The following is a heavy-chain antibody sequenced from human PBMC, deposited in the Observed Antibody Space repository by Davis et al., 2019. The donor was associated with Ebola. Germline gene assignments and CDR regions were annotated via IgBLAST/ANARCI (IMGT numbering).Heavy chain of an antibody. J-gene: IGHJ4*02. CDR1: GFTFTTYA. CDR3: TRPAYSSAWHFDY. CDR2: ISYSGGST. D-gene: IGHD6-19*01. V-gene: IGHV3-23*01. Sequence: GESLKISCAASGFTFTTYALSWVRQAPGQGLEWVSTISYSGGSTYYADSVKGRFSISRDISKNTLYLQMTNLTAGDTAVYYCTRPAYSSAWHFDYWGQGALVTVSS.